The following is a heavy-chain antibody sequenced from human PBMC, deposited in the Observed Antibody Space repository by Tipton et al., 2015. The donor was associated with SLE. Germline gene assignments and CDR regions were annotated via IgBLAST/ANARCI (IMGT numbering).Heavy chain of an antibody. CDR3: AREVGHMDV. V-gene: IGHV4-39*07. CDR2: MIHSGDT. CDR1: GGSISSGSYY. J-gene: IGHJ6*03. Sequence: TLSLTCTVSGGSISSGSYYWAWIRQPPGKGLEWIGSMIHSGDTLYNPSLKSRVSISVDASNNQISLKVTSVTAADTAVYYCAREVGHMDVWGKGTTVTVSS. D-gene: IGHD1-26*01.